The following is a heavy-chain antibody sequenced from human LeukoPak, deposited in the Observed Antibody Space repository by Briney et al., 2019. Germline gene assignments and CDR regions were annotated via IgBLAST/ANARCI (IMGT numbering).Heavy chain of an antibody. Sequence: GGSLRFSCAASGFSFSTYEMNWVRQAPGKGLEWVSYITSSGSSIYYADSVKGRFTISRDNAKSSLYLQMDSLRVEDTAVYYCASLPPGYSSSWYAYWGQGTLVTVSS. CDR2: ITSSGSSI. CDR1: GFSFSTYE. J-gene: IGHJ4*02. CDR3: ASLPPGYSSSWYAY. D-gene: IGHD6-13*01. V-gene: IGHV3-48*03.